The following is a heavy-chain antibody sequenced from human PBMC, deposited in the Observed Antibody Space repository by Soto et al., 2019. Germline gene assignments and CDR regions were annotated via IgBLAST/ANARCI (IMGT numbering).Heavy chain of an antibody. CDR2: IWYDGSNK. J-gene: IGHJ6*02. CDR3: ARERIAVAGTNYYYYGMDV. D-gene: IGHD6-19*01. Sequence: QVQRVESGGGVVQPGRSLRLSCAASGFTFSSYGMHWVRQAPGKGLEWVAVIWYDGSNKYYADSVKGRFTISRDNSKNTLYLQMNSLRAEDTAVYYCARERIAVAGTNYYYYGMDVWGQGTTVTVSS. V-gene: IGHV3-33*01. CDR1: GFTFSSYG.